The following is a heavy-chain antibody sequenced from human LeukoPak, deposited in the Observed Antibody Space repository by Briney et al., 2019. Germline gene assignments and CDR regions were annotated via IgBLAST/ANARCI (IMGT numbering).Heavy chain of an antibody. CDR3: SRDFVGAEDY. J-gene: IGHJ4*02. Sequence: GGSLRLSCSASGFTLSSYWMHWVRQAPGKGLVWVSRINPAGSVTNHADSLRGRFTISRDTATNTLYLEMNSLRAEDTAVYYCSRDFVGAEDYWGQGTLVTVSS. CDR2: INPAGSVT. V-gene: IGHV3-74*01. D-gene: IGHD3-16*01. CDR1: GFTLSSYW.